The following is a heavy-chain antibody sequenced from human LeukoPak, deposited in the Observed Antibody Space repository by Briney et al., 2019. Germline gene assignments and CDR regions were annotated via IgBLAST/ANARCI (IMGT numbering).Heavy chain of an antibody. CDR3: ARHINTMAPPFDY. J-gene: IGHJ4*02. CDR2: IYYSGST. D-gene: IGHD3-10*01. V-gene: IGHV4-39*01. CDR1: GGSISSSSYY. Sequence: SETLSLTCTVSGGSISSSSYYWGWIRQPPGKGLEWIGSIYYSGSTYYNPSLKRRVTISVDTSKNQFSLKLSSVTAADTAVYYCARHINTMAPPFDYWGQGTLVTVSS.